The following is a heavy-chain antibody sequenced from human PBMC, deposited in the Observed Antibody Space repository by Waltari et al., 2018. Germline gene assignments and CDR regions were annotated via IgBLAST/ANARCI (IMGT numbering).Heavy chain of an antibody. Sequence: QVQLVQSGAEVKKPGSSVKVSCKASGGTFSSYAISWVRQAPGQGLEWMGGIIPVLGIANYAQKFQGRVRITADKATSTAYMELSSLRSEDTAVYDCARDDALAAGTVWFDPWGQGTLVTVSS. V-gene: IGHV1-69*10. CDR1: GGTFSSYA. CDR3: ARDDALAAGTVWFDP. CDR2: IIPVLGIA. J-gene: IGHJ5*02. D-gene: IGHD6-13*01.